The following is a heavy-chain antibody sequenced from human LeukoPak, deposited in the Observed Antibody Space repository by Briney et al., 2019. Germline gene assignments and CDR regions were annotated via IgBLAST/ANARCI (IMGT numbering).Heavy chain of an antibody. J-gene: IGHJ4*02. V-gene: IGHV3-23*01. D-gene: IGHD3-10*01. CDR3: ARLGFGGSGTYAYFDY. CDR1: GFTFSSYA. CDR2: ISASGGST. Sequence: GGSLRLSCAGAGFTFSSYAMSWVRQAPGKGLEWVSSISASGGSTFFADSVKGRFTISRDNSKNTLYLQMNSLRAEDTAVYYCARLGFGGSGTYAYFDYWGQGTLVTVSS.